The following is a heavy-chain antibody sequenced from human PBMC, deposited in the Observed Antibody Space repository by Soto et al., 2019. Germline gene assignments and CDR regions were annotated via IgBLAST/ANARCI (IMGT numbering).Heavy chain of an antibody. CDR3: ARDSTLRYFASPCCYYGMDV. Sequence: PGGSLRLSCAASKFPLRSYTMHWVRQAPGKGLEWVAIISFDGTKIHYADSVKGRFTISRDNSENMVFLQMNDLKTEDSAVYFCARDSTLRYFASPCCYYGMDVWGRGTTVTVSS. CDR1: KFPLRSYT. D-gene: IGHD3-9*01. V-gene: IGHV3-30-3*01. CDR2: ISFDGTKI. J-gene: IGHJ6*02.